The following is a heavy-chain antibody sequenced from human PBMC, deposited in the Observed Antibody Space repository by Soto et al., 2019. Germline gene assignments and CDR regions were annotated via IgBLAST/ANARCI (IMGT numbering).Heavy chain of an antibody. V-gene: IGHV3-15*01. CDR1: GFTFSNAW. Sequence: PGGSLRLSCAASGFTFSNAWMSWVRQAPGKGLEWVGRIKSKTDGGTTDYAAPVKGRFTISRDDSKNTLYLQMNSLKTEDTAVYYCAKNTAMVADAFDIWGQGTMVTVS. CDR3: AKNTAMVADAFDI. J-gene: IGHJ3*02. CDR2: IKSKTDGGTT. D-gene: IGHD5-18*01.